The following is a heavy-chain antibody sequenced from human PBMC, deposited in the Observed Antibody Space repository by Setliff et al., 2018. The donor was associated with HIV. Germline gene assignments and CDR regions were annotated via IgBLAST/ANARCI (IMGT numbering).Heavy chain of an antibody. Sequence: KPSETLSLTCSVSGASIRGHYWSWIRQSPGKGLEWIGNIYYSGNTNYNPSFKSRVTISVDTSKNQFSLRVNSVTAADTAVYYCARSLVPSGYYYGRHAFGIWGQGTKVTVSS. CDR1: GASIRGHY. J-gene: IGHJ3*02. V-gene: IGHV4-59*08. CDR3: ARSLVPSGYYYGRHAFGI. D-gene: IGHD3-22*01. CDR2: IYYSGNT.